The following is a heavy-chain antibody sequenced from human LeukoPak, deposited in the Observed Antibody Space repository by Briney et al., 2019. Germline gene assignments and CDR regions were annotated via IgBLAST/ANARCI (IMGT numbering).Heavy chain of an antibody. V-gene: IGHV4-61*02. CDR3: ARAGGLQPDY. Sequence: SQTLSLTCTVSGGSISSGSYYWSWLRQPAGTGLEWIGRIYTSGSTNYNPSLKSRVTISVDTSKNQFSLKLSSVTAADTAVYYCARAGGLQPDYWGQGTLVTVSS. CDR2: IYTSGST. CDR1: GGSISSGSYY. D-gene: IGHD5-24*01. J-gene: IGHJ4*02.